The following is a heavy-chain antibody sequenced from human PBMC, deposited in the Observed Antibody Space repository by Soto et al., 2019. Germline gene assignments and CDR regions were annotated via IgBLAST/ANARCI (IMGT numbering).Heavy chain of an antibody. D-gene: IGHD2-2*02. CDR2: IKSKTDGGTT. V-gene: IGHV3-15*01. CDR1: GFTFSNAW. Sequence: PGGSLRLSCAASGFTFSNAWMSWVRQAPGKGLEWVGRIKSKTDGGTTDYAAPVKGRFTISRDDSKNTLYPQMNSLKTEDTAVYYCTAKAPRIVVVPAAITGGSIDYWGQGTLVTVSS. CDR3: TAKAPRIVVVPAAITGGSIDY. J-gene: IGHJ4*02.